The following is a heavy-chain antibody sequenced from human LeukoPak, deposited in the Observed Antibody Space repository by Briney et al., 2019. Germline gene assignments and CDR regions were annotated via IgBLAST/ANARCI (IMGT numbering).Heavy chain of an antibody. D-gene: IGHD6-19*01. Sequence: GGSLRLSCTASGFTFSSHEMNWVLQAPGKGLEWVSYIGSSGSPTYYADSVKGRFTISRDNAKNSLYLQMNSLRAEDTAIYYCAREVAGTGTSEYDYWGQGTLVTVSS. CDR3: AREVAGTGTSEYDY. V-gene: IGHV3-48*03. J-gene: IGHJ4*02. CDR2: IGSSGSPT. CDR1: GFTFSSHE.